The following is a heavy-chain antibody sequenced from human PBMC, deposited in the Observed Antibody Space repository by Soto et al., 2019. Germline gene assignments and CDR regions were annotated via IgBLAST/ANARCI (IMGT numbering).Heavy chain of an antibody. CDR3: VSQRTTVPTQAYFDY. CDR1: GGSVTNSSYY. J-gene: IGHJ4*02. Sequence: PWETLSLTCTVSGGSVTNSSYYWGWIRQSPGKGLEWIGSVYYRGRSYSKSSVKSRVTISVDTSKSRFSLSLNSVTASDTAVYFCVSQRTTVPTQAYFDYWGPGALVTVSS. D-gene: IGHD4-17*01. CDR2: VYYRGRS. V-gene: IGHV4-39*01.